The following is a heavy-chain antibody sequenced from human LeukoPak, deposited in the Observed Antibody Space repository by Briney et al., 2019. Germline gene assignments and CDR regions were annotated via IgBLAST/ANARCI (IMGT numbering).Heavy chain of an antibody. D-gene: IGHD6-6*01. J-gene: IGHJ4*02. CDR1: GYDFINYG. CDR3: ARGGPFPSSSSSREYYLDY. V-gene: IGHV1-18*01. Sequence: ASVKVSCKASGYDFINYGISWVQQAPGQGLVWMGWRSIYNGNTDYKLQGRVTMTTDTSTSTAYMELRSLRSDDTAVYYCARGGPFPSSSSSREYYLDYWGQGTLVTVSS. CDR2: RSIYNGNT.